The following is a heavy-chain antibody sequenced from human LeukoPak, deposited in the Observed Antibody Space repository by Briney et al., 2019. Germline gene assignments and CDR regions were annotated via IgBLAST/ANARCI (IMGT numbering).Heavy chain of an antibody. CDR3: ARDWVRSSCTD. V-gene: IGHV3-53*01. CDR2: LYSGGYT. CDR1: GFNVSSNY. J-gene: IGHJ4*02. D-gene: IGHD6-13*01. Sequence: GGSLRLSCAASGFNVSSNYMSWVRQASGRGLEWVSALYSGGYTDYADSVRGRFTISRDNSKNTLYLQMNRLRADDSAVYYCARDWVRSSCTDWGQGNLVTVSS.